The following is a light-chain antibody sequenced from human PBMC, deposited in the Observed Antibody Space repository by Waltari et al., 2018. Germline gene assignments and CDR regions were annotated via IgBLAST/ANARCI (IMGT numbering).Light chain of an antibody. V-gene: IGKV3-15*01. CDR2: GAS. CDR1: QSVSSN. Sequence: EIVMTQSPATLSVSPGERATLSCRASQSVSSNLAWYQQKPGQAPSLLIYGASTRATGIPARFSGSGSGTEFTLTISSLQSEDFAVYSCQQYNNWPGTFGQGTKVEIK. J-gene: IGKJ1*01. CDR3: QQYNNWPGT.